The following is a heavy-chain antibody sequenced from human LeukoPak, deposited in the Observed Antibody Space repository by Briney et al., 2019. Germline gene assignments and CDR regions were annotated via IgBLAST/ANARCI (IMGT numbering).Heavy chain of an antibody. CDR1: GGSISSYY. CDR3: ARVSSGATTVDY. Sequence: NPSETLPLTCTVSGGSISSYYWSWIRQPPGKGLEWIGYIYYSGSTNYNPSLKSRVTISVDTSKNQFSLKLSSVTAADTAVYYCARVSSGATTVDYWGQGTLVTVSS. CDR2: IYYSGST. J-gene: IGHJ4*02. V-gene: IGHV4-59*01. D-gene: IGHD1-26*01.